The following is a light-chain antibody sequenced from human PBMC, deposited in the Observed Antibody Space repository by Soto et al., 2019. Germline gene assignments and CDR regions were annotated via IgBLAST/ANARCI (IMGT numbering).Light chain of an antibody. CDR2: DTS. J-gene: IGLJ2*01. V-gene: IGLV7-46*01. CDR1: TGAVTSGHY. CDR3: LLSYSGAHVV. Sequence: VVTQEPSLTVSPGGTVTLTCGSSTGAVTSGHYPYWFQQKPGQAPRTLIYDTSNKHSWTPARFSGSLLGGKAALTLSGAQPEDEAEYYCLLSYSGAHVVFGGGTQLTVL.